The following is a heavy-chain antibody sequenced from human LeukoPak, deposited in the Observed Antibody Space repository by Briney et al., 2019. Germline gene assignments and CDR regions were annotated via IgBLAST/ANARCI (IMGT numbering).Heavy chain of an antibody. CDR2: ISNGGATR. V-gene: IGHV3-23*01. D-gene: IGHD6-13*01. Sequence: PGGSLRLSCAASGFTFSSYSMNWVPEAQGKGLEWVSAISNGGATRNYADSVKGRFTISRDNSQNTLYLQMNSQRADDTAVYYCAKRVSGSSWEHQTIDYWGQGTLVTVSS. CDR3: AKRVSGSSWEHQTIDY. J-gene: IGHJ4*02. CDR1: GFTFSSYS.